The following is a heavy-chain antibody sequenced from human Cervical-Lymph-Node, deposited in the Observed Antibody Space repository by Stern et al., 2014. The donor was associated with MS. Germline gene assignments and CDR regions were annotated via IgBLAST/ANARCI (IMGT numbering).Heavy chain of an antibody. J-gene: IGHJ6*02. CDR1: GFTFSSQW. CDR2: INSDGSST. Sequence: EVHLVESGGGVVQPGGSLRLSCVASGFTFSSQWMHWVRQAPGKGLVWVSRINSDGSSTTYADSVKGRFTISRDNAKKTLYLQMDSLRAEDTAVYYCARSNYGMDVWGQGTTVTVSS. V-gene: IGHV3-74*02. CDR3: ARSNYGMDV. D-gene: IGHD2-8*01.